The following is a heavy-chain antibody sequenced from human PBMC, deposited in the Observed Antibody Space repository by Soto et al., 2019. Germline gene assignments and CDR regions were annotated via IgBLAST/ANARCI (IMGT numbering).Heavy chain of an antibody. CDR2: ISPYNGRT. CDR1: GYSFTSKS. D-gene: IGHD2-21*01. V-gene: IGHV1-18*01. CDR3: AADSYGGNCCGAFDI. Sequence: QAQLVQSGAEVKKPGASVTISCKASGYSFTSKSLIWVRQAPGHGLEWLGWISPYNGRTEYADHVQGRVTMTRDTSTSRARMELRSLRCDDRAVYYCAADSYGGNCCGAFDIWGQGTVVTVSS. J-gene: IGHJ3*02.